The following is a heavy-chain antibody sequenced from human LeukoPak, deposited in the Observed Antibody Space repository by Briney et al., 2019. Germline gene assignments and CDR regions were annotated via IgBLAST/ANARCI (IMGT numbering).Heavy chain of an antibody. CDR3: ARVPTGWFDP. J-gene: IGHJ5*02. V-gene: IGHV3-66*01. CDR1: GSTFSSYA. CDR2: IYSGGST. Sequence: GGSLRLSCAASGSTFSSYAMSWVRQAPGKGLEWVSVIYSGGSTYYADSVKGRFTISRDNSKNTLYLQMNSLRAEDTAVYYCARVPTGWFDPWGQGTLVTVSS.